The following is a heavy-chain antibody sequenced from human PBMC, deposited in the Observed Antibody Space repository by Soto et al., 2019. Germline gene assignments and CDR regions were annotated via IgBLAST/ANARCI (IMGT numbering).Heavy chain of an antibody. CDR3: ARGTYYFYMDV. Sequence: SETLSLTCTVSGGSISSYYWSWIRQPPGKGLEWIGYIYYSGSTNYNPSLKSRVTISLDTSNNQFSLTLSSVTAADTAVYYCARGTYYFYMDVWGNGTTVTVSS. CDR2: IYYSGST. V-gene: IGHV4-59*12. CDR1: GGSISSYY. J-gene: IGHJ6*03.